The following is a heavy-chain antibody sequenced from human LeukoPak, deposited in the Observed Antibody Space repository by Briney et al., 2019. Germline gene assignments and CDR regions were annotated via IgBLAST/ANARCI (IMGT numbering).Heavy chain of an antibody. D-gene: IGHD3-22*01. CDR2: IDSSSSYI. CDR1: GFTVSSNY. CDR3: ARATFYYNSGGYYSDY. V-gene: IGHV3-21*01. Sequence: GGSLRLSCAASGFTVSSNYMSWVRQAPGKGLEWVSPIDSSSSYIYYADSVKGRFTISRDNAKKSLYLQMNSLRAEDTAVYYCARATFYYNSGGYYSDYWGQGALVTVSS. J-gene: IGHJ4*02.